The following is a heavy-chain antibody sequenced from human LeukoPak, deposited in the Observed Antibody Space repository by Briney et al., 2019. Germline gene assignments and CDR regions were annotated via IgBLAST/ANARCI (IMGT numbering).Heavy chain of an antibody. CDR3: VTFYYDSSGSYVHY. V-gene: IGHV3-23*01. CDR2: IRGSGGST. D-gene: IGHD3-22*01. J-gene: IGHJ4*02. CDR1: GFTFTTYS. Sequence: PEGSLRLSCAASGFTFTTYSMSWVRQAPGKGLESVSAIRGSGGSTYYADSVKGRFTISRDDSKSTLYLQMNSLRAEDTAVYHCVTFYYDSSGSYVHYWGQGTLVTVAS.